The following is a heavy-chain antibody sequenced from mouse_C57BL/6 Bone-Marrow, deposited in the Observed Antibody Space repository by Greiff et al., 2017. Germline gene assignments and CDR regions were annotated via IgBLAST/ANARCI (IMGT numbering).Heavy chain of an antibody. CDR2: IDPEDGET. V-gene: IGHV14-2*01. J-gene: IGHJ2*01. CDR3: ARNYAY. Sequence: VQLQQSGAELAKPGASVKLSCTASGFNIKDYYMHWVKQRTEQGLEWIGRIDPEDGETKYAPKFPGKATITADTSSNTAYLQLSSLTSEDTAVYYCARNYAYWGQGTTLTVSS. CDR1: GFNIKDYY. D-gene: IGHD1-1*01.